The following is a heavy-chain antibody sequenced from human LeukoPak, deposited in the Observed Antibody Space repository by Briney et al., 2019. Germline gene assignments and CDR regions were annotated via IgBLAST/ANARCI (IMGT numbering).Heavy chain of an antibody. D-gene: IGHD5-18*01. Sequence: PSETLSLTCAVYGGSFSGYYWSWIRQPPGKGLEWIGYIYHSGSTYYNPSLKSRVTISVDRSKNQFSLKLSSVTAADTAVYYCARDGGNTAMALWGQGTLVTVSS. CDR3: ARDGGNTAMAL. V-gene: IGHV4-34*01. CDR2: IYHSGST. J-gene: IGHJ4*02. CDR1: GGSFSGYY.